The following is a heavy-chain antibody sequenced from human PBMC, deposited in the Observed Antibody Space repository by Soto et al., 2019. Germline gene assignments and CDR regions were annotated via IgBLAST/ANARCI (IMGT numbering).Heavy chain of an antibody. D-gene: IGHD1-26*01. Sequence: GGSLRLACAASGFTFSSYGMHWVRQAPGKGLEWVAVISYDGSNKYYADSVKGRFTISRDNSKNTLYLQMNSLRAEDTAVYYCAKDVVVGATPGLGDYYYYYGMDVWGQGTTVTVSS. CDR3: AKDVVVGATPGLGDYYYYYGMDV. V-gene: IGHV3-30*18. CDR2: ISYDGSNK. CDR1: GFTFSSYG. J-gene: IGHJ6*02.